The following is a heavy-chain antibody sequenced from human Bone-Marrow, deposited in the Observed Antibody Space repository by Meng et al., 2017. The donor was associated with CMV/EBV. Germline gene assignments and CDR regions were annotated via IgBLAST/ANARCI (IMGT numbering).Heavy chain of an antibody. Sequence: GGSLRLSCAASGFTFSTYSMNWVRQAPGKGLEWVSYISSSTNTIYYADSVKGRFTISRDNAKNSLYLQMNSLRAEDTAVYFCARWGSFDKWGQETLVTVSS. J-gene: IGHJ4*02. V-gene: IGHV3-48*01. D-gene: IGHD7-27*01. CDR1: GFTFSTYS. CDR3: ARWGSFDK. CDR2: ISSSTNTI.